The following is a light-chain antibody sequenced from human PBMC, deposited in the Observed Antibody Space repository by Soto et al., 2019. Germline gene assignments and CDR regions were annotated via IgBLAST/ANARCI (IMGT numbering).Light chain of an antibody. CDR3: QSYDTSLRAWV. Sequence: QSVLTQPPSVSGAPGQWVTISCTGGSSNIGAGYDVHWYRQFPGTAPKLLVYGNSNRPSGISDRFSASKSGSSASLAITGLQAEDEADYYCQSYDTSLRAWVFGGGTKLTVL. V-gene: IGLV1-40*01. CDR1: SSNIGAGYD. CDR2: GNS. J-gene: IGLJ3*02.